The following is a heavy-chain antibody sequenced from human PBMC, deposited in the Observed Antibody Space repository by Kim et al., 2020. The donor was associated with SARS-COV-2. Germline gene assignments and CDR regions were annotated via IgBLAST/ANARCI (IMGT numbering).Heavy chain of an antibody. CDR2: ISSNGGNT. D-gene: IGHD3-3*01. J-gene: IGHJ6*03. CDR3: ARARYDFGSSYYMDV. V-gene: IGHV3-64*01. Sequence: GGSLRLSCAASGFTFSSYAMHWVRQAPGKGLEYVSAISSNGGNTSYANSVKGRFTISRDNSKNTLYLQMGSLRAEDMAVYYCARARYDFGSSYYMDVWG. CDR1: GFTFSSYA.